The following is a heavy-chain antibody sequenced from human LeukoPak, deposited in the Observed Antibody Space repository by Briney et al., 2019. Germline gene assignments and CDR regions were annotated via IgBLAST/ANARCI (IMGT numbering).Heavy chain of an antibody. CDR3: ARSLSMVRGVMYYYGMDV. CDR2: INPNSAGA. V-gene: IGHV1-2*02. CDR1: GYTFTGYYY. D-gene: IGHD3-10*01. Sequence: ASVKVSCKASGYTFTGYYYIHWVRQAPGQGLEWMGWINPNSAGANYAQKFQGRVTMTRDTSISTAYMELSRLRSEDTAVYYCARSLSMVRGVMYYYGMDVWGQGTTVTVSS. J-gene: IGHJ6*02.